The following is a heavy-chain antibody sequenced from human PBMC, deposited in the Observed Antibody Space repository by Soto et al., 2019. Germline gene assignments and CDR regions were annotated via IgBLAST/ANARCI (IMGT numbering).Heavy chain of an antibody. CDR3: ERDIGFDYVK. CDR1: GFNLRSYW. D-gene: IGHD5-12*01. V-gene: IGHV3-7*01. Sequence: PXGSLRLSFAVSGFNLRSYWMSWVRQAPGKGLEWVASIKEDVSEIYYLQSVRGRFAISRDSAGNALQLTMNYLSAEDTATYFCERDIGFDYVKWGQGTLVTVSS. J-gene: IGHJ4*02. CDR2: IKEDVSEI.